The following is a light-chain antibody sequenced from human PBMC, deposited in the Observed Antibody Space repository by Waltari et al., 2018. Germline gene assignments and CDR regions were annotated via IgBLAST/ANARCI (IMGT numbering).Light chain of an antibody. CDR3: MQHTFLPLT. J-gene: IGKJ4*01. Sequence: DVVMTQTPVSLPVTPGEPASISCRSSQSLHYSDGYTSLDWYVMRPGQSPQLLIHRTSNRASVVPDRFSGSGSGTDFTLRISKVDAGDVGIYYCMQHTFLPLTFGGGTKVEIK. CDR2: RTS. CDR1: QSLHYSDGYTS. V-gene: IGKV2-40*01.